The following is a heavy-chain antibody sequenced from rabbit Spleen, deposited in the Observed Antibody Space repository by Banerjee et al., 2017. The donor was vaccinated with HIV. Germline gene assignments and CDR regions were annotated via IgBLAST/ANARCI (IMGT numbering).Heavy chain of an antibody. Sequence: QEQLEESGGDLVKPGASLTLSCKASGFDFRRYYLSWVRQAPGKGLEWIGCIYNGDGSTYYASWAKGRFTISKTSSTTVTLQMTRLTAADTATYFCARDAASSFSSYGMDLWGPGTLVTVS. V-gene: IGHV1S45*01. D-gene: IGHD8-1*01. CDR1: GFDFRRYYL. CDR3: ARDAASSFSSYGMDL. CDR2: IYNGDGST. J-gene: IGHJ6*01.